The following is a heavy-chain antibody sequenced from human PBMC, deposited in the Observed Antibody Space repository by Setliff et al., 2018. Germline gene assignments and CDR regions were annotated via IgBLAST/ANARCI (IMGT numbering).Heavy chain of an antibody. CDR1: GYTFANYD. CDR3: ARAQSWSGGPYYFDN. D-gene: IGHD3-3*01. CDR2: MNPNSGNT. Sequence: ASVKVSCKASGYTFANYDINWVRQATGQGLEWMGWMNPNSGNTGYAQKFQGRVTMTRNTSISTAYMDLSSLRLEDTAVYYCARAQSWSGGPYYFDNWGQGTLVTVSS. J-gene: IGHJ4*02. V-gene: IGHV1-8*02.